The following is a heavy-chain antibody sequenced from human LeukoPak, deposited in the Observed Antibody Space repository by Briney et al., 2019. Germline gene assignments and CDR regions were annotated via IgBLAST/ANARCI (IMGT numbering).Heavy chain of an antibody. J-gene: IGHJ3*02. CDR2: IYTSGST. V-gene: IGHV4-61*02. Sequence: SQTLSLTXTVSGGSIRSGSYYWSWIRQPAGKGLEWTGRIYTSGSTNYNPSLKSRVTISVDTSKNQFSLKLSSVTAADTAVYYCAREGPISGSYAAFDIWGQGTMVTVSS. D-gene: IGHD1-26*01. CDR3: AREGPISGSYAAFDI. CDR1: GGSIRSGSYY.